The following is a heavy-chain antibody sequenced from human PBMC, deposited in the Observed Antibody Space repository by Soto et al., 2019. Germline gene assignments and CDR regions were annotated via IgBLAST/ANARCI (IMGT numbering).Heavy chain of an antibody. CDR1: GFTFSTYA. V-gene: IGHV3-23*01. CDR2: ISDTGYRA. D-gene: IGHD2-15*01. Sequence: GGSLRLSCAASGFTFSTYAMNWVRQAPGKGLEWVSFISDTGYRANYADSVKGRFTISRDNSKNTLYLQMNSLRVADTAVYYCAKDPCSGGSCFGRSDSWGQGTLVTVSS. CDR3: AKDPCSGGSCFGRSDS. J-gene: IGHJ4*02.